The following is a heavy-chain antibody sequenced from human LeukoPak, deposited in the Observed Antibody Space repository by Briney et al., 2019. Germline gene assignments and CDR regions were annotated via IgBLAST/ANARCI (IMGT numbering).Heavy chain of an antibody. CDR2: ISYDGSNK. CDR3: AKDLESSWGIFDY. J-gene: IGHJ4*02. CDR1: GFTFSSYA. Sequence: GGSLRLSCAASGFTFSSYAMHWVRQAPGKGLEWVAVISYDGSNKYYADSVKGRFTISRDNSKNTLYLQMNSLRAEDTAVYYCAKDLESSWGIFDYWGQGTLVTVSS. V-gene: IGHV3-30-3*01. D-gene: IGHD6-13*01.